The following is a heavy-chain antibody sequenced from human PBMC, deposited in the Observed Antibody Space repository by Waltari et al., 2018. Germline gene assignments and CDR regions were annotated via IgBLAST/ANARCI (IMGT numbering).Heavy chain of an antibody. CDR2: IIPIFGTA. Sequence: QVQLVQSGAEVKKPGSSVKVSCKASGGTFSSYAISCVRQAPGQGLEWTGGIIPIFGTANSAQKFQGRVTITTDESTSTAYMELSSLRSEDTAVYYCARKVEGGEYYYYYGMDVWGQGTTVTVSS. D-gene: IGHD3-10*01. J-gene: IGHJ6*02. CDR1: GGTFSSYA. V-gene: IGHV1-69*05. CDR3: ARKVEGGEYYYYYGMDV.